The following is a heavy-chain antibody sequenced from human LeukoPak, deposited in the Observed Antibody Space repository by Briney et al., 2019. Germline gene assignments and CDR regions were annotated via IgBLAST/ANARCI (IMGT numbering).Heavy chain of an antibody. D-gene: IGHD5-18*01. CDR2: IYYSGST. Sequence: PSGTLSLTCTVSGGSISSGGYYWSWIRQHPGKGLEWIGYIYYSGSTYYNPSLKSRVTISVDTSKNQFSLKLSSVTAADTAVYYCARGAWIQLWSSFDYWGQGTLVTVSS. J-gene: IGHJ4*02. CDR1: GGSISSGGYY. CDR3: ARGAWIQLWSSFDY. V-gene: IGHV4-31*03.